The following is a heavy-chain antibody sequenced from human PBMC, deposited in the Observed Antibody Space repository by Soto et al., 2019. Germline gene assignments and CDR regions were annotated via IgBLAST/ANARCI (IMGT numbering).Heavy chain of an antibody. V-gene: IGHV3-7*05. CDR1: GFTFSSHW. Sequence: EVQLVESGEGLVQPGGSLRLSCAASGFTFSSHWMSWVRQPPGKGLEWVANIKQDESEKYYVDSVKGRFTISRDNAKYSLYLQMDNLKIEDAAVYYCVRSGPADGSGSPEWNHWGQGILVTVSS. CDR2: IKQDESEK. D-gene: IGHD3-10*01. J-gene: IGHJ5*02. CDR3: VRSGPADGSGSPEWNH.